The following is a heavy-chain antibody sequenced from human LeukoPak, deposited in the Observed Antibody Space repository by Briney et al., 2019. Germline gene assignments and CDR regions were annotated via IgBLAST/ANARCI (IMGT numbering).Heavy chain of an antibody. D-gene: IGHD1-26*01. Sequence: GASVKVSCKASGYTFTSYYMHWVRQAPGQGLEWMGLIKPTVGGTIYAEKFQGRVTMTRDTSASTVYMELGSLTSEDTAVYYCARGDSGSYYYWGQGTLVTVSS. V-gene: IGHV1-46*01. CDR2: IKPTVGGT. CDR1: GYTFTSYY. CDR3: ARGDSGSYYY. J-gene: IGHJ4*02.